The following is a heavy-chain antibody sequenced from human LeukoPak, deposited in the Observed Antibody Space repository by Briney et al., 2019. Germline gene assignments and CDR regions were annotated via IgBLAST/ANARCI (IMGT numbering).Heavy chain of an antibody. CDR1: GGSISNHY. CDR3: ASGQGWLTDH. J-gene: IGHJ5*02. D-gene: IGHD5-12*01. Sequence: SETLSLTCTVSGGSISNHYCNWIRQSPGKELEWIGYVHYSRGTNFNPSLKSRVTISLDTSKNQFFLQLSSVTAADTAVYHCASGQGWLTDHWGRGTLVAVSS. CDR2: VHYSRGT. V-gene: IGHV4-59*11.